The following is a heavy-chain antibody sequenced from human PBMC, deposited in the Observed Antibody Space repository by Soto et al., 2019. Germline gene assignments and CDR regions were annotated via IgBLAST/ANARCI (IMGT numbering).Heavy chain of an antibody. D-gene: IGHD5-12*01. J-gene: IGHJ1*01. CDR3: AKDGGYNQGEYFQH. CDR2: ISYDGSNK. CDR1: GFTFSSYG. V-gene: IGHV3-30*18. Sequence: QVQLVESGGGVVQPGRSLRLSCAASGFTFSSYGMHWVRQAPGKGLEWVAVISYDGSNKYYADSVKGRFTISRDNSKNTLYLQMNSLRAEDTAVYYCAKDGGYNQGEYFQHWGQGTLVTVSS.